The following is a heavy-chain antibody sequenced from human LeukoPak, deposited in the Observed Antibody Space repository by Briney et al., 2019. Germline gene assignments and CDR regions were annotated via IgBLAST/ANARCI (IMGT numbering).Heavy chain of an antibody. D-gene: IGHD4-23*01. CDR3: ARGRPHGNDY. CDR1: GFTFSSYW. V-gene: IGHV3-74*01. J-gene: IGHJ4*02. Sequence: SLRLSCAASGFTFSSYWVNWVRQAPGKGLVWVSRIASDGSSTTYADSVKGRFSISRDNAKNTLYLQMNSLRVEDTAVYYCARGRPHGNDYWGQGTLVTVSS. CDR2: IASDGSST.